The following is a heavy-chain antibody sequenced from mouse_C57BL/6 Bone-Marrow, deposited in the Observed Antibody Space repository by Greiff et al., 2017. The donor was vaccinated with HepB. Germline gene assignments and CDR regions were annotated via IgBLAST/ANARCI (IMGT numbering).Heavy chain of an antibody. J-gene: IGHJ1*03. Sequence: QVQLKQPGAELVKPGASVKVSCKASGYTFTSYWMHWVKQRPGQGLEWIGRIHPSDSDTNYNQKFKGKATLTVDKSSSTAYMQLSSLTSEDSAVYYCAIITTVVPHWYFDVWGTGTTVTVSS. CDR1: GYTFTSYW. CDR2: IHPSDSDT. V-gene: IGHV1-74*01. CDR3: AIITTVVPHWYFDV. D-gene: IGHD1-1*01.